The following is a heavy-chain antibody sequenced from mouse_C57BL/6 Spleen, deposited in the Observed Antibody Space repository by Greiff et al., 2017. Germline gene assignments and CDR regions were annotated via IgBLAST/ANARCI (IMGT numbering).Heavy chain of an antibody. J-gene: IGHJ2*01. CDR1: GFNIKNNY. V-gene: IGHV14-3*01. CDR3: ARTDFDY. Sequence: EVQLQQSVAELVRPGASVKLSCTASGFNIKNNYMHWVKQRPEQGLEWIGRIDPANGNTKYAPKFQGKATITADTSSNTAYLQLSSLTSEDTAIYYCARTDFDYWGQGTTLTVSS. CDR2: IDPANGNT.